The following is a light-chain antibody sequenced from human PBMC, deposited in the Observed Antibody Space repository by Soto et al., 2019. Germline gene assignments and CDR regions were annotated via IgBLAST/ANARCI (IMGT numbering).Light chain of an antibody. CDR1: QSISSY. V-gene: IGKV1-39*01. CDR2: AAS. J-gene: IGKJ1*01. CDR3: QQSHSTLFRT. Sequence: DIQMTQSPSSLSASVGDRVTITCRASQSISSYLNWYQQKPGKAPKLLIYAASSLQSGVPSRFSGSGSGTDFTLTISSLQPEDFATYYCQQSHSTLFRTFGQGTKVEIK.